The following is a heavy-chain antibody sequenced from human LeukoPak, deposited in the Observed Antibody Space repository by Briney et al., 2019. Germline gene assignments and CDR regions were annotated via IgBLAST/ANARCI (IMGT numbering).Heavy chain of an antibody. V-gene: IGHV3-30*04. D-gene: IGHD6-19*01. Sequence: GGSLRLSCAASGFTFSSYAMHWVRQAPGKGLEWVAVISYDGSNKYYADSVKGRFTISRDNSKNTLYLQMNSLRAEDTAVYYCAKEGYSSGWTDYWGQGTLVTVSS. CDR2: ISYDGSNK. CDR3: AKEGYSSGWTDY. J-gene: IGHJ4*02. CDR1: GFTFSSYA.